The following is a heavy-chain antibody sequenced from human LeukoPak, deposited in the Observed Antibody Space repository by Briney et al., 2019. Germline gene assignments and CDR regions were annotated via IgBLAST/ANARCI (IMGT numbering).Heavy chain of an antibody. D-gene: IGHD6-13*01. CDR1: GYTFTSYD. CDR2: MNPNSGNT. J-gene: IGHJ5*02. V-gene: IGHV1-8*01. Sequence: ASVKVSCKASGYTFTSYDINWVRQATGQGLEWMGWMNPNSGNTGYAQKFQGRVTMTRNTSISTAYMELSSLRPEDTAVYYCARGPPRYSSSWYPRGWFDPWGQGTLVTVSS. CDR3: ARGPPRYSSSWYPRGWFDP.